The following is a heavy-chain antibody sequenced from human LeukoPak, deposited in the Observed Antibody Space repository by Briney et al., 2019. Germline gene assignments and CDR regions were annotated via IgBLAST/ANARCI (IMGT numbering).Heavy chain of an antibody. CDR1: GXTFSTSY. CDR3: ARPFRTYCGGDCYRTFDY. D-gene: IGHD2-21*02. CDR2: ISSYGDYI. Sequence: GGSLRLSCAASGXTFSTSYMSWVRQAPGKGLEWVSSISSYGDYIFYADSVKGRFTMSRDNADNSLYLQMNSLRAEDTAVYYCARPFRTYCGGDCYRTFDYWGQGTLVTVSS. V-gene: IGHV3-21*01. J-gene: IGHJ4*02.